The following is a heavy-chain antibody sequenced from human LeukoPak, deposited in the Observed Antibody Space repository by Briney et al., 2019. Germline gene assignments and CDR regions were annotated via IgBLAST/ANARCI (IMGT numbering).Heavy chain of an antibody. CDR1: GGSFSGYY. CDR3: ARRWGGGDS. D-gene: IGHD2-21*01. J-gene: IGHJ4*02. V-gene: IGHV4-34*01. CDR2: INHSGST. Sequence: PSETLSLTCAVYGGSFSGYYWSWIRQPPGKGLEWIGEINHSGSTNYNPSLKSRVTISVDTSKNQFSLKLSSVTAADTAVYYCARRWGGGDSWGQGTLVTVSS.